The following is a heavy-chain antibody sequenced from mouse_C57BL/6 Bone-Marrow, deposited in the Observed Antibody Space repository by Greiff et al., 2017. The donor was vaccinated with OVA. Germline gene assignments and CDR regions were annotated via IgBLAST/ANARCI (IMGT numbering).Heavy chain of an antibody. D-gene: IGHD6-5*01. CDR1: GFNIKDDY. CDR2: IDPENGDT. J-gene: IGHJ2*01. CDR3: TSYCNFDY. V-gene: IGHV14-4*01. Sequence: EVMLVESGAELVRPGASVKLSCTASGFNIKDDYMHWVKQRPEQGLEWIGWIDPENGDTEYASKFQGKATITADTSSNTAYMQLSSLTSEDTAVYYCTSYCNFDYWGQGTTLTVSS.